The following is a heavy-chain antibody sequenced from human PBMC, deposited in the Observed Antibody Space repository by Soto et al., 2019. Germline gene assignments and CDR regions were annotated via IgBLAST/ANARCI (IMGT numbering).Heavy chain of an antibody. CDR1: GGTFSSYA. J-gene: IGHJ2*01. V-gene: IGHV1-69*01. Sequence: QVQLVQSGAEVKKPGSSVKVSCKASGGTFSSYAISWVRQAPGQGLEWMGGIIPIFGTANYAQKIQGRVRITADESTSTADMELSSLSSEDTAVYYCARVVAVNNWYFDLWCRGTLVTVSS. CDR2: IIPIFGTA. CDR3: ARVVAVNNWYFDL. D-gene: IGHD2-21*01.